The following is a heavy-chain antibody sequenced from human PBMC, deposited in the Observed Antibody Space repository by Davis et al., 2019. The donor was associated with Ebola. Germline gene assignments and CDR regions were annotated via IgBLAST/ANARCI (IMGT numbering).Heavy chain of an antibody. CDR3: ARAMGY. V-gene: IGHV3-72*01. Sequence: GESLKISCAAYGFTFSDHYMDWVRQAPGKGLEWVGRIRSKANSYTTEYAASVKGRFTISRDDSKNSLYLQMNSLKTEDTAVYFCARAMGYWGQGTLVTVSS. CDR2: IRSKANSYTT. J-gene: IGHJ4*02. CDR1: GFTFSDHY. D-gene: IGHD3-16*01.